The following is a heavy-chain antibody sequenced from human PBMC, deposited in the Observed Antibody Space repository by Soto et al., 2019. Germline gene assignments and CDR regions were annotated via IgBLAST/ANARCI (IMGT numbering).Heavy chain of an antibody. CDR1: GGSVSRRNYY. CDR3: ARGWLPSPNLRFDP. D-gene: IGHD3-22*01. CDR2: LYYSGST. V-gene: IGHV4-61*01. J-gene: IGHJ5*02. Sequence: SETLSLTCTVSGGSVSRRNYYWIWIRQPPGKGLEWIGYLYYSGSTNYNPSLKSRVTTSADASKNQFSLKLSSVTAADTAVYYCARGWLPSPNLRFDPWGQGILVTVSS.